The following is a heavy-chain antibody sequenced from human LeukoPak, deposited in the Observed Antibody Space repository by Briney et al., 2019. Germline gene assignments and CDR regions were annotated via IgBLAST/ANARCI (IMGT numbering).Heavy chain of an antibody. CDR3: ARGKDLVVLHY. Sequence: PGGSLRLSCAASGFTFSTYTMYWVRHPPGKRLEWVSIIGSSGGGIHYADSVKGRFTISRDNSKNTLYLQMNSLRAEDTAVYYCARGKDLVVLHYWGQGTLVTVSS. D-gene: IGHD2-15*01. CDR1: GFTFSTYT. CDR2: IGSSGGGI. V-gene: IGHV3-23*01. J-gene: IGHJ4*02.